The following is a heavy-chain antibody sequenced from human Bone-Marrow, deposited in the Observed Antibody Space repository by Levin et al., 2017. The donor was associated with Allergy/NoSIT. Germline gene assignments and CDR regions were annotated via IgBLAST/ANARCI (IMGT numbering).Heavy chain of an antibody. CDR2: IKQDGSEK. Sequence: QSGGSLRLSCAASGFTFSSYWMSWVRQAPGKGLEWVANIKQDGSEKYYVDSVKGRFTISRDNAKNSLYLQMNSLRAEDTAVYYCARGDVLTSVSFDYWGQGTLVTVSS. J-gene: IGHJ4*02. CDR1: GFTFSSYW. V-gene: IGHV3-7*03. D-gene: IGHD3-9*01. CDR3: ARGDVLTSVSFDY.